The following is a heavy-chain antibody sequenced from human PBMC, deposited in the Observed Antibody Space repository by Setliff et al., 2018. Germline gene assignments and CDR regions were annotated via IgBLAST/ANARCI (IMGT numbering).Heavy chain of an antibody. CDR3: AKDMADYYDSSGYWYYFDY. Sequence: GGSLRLSCAASGFTFSSYSMNWVRQAPGKGLEWVSYISSSSSTIYYADSVKGRFTISRDNSKNSLYLQMNSLRAVDTALYYCAKDMADYYDSSGYWYYFDYWGQGTLVTVSS. CDR1: GFTFSSYS. CDR2: ISSSSSTI. J-gene: IGHJ4*02. D-gene: IGHD3-22*01. V-gene: IGHV3-48*04.